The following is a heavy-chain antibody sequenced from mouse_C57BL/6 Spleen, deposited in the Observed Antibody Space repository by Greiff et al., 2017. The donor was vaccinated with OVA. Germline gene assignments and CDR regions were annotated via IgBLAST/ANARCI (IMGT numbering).Heavy chain of an antibody. CDR3: ARGVYYDYDGAWFAY. Sequence: VQLQQSGAELMKPGASVKLSCKATGYTFTGYWIEWVKQRPGHGLEWIGEILPGSGSTNYNEKFKGKATFTADTSSNTAYMQLSSLTTEDSAIYYCARGVYYDYDGAWFAYWGQGTLVTVSA. V-gene: IGHV1-9*01. D-gene: IGHD2-4*01. J-gene: IGHJ3*01. CDR2: ILPGSGST. CDR1: GYTFTGYW.